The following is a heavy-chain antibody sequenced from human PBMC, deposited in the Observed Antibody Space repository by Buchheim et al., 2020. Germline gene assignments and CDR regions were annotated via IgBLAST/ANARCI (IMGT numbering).Heavy chain of an antibody. CDR3: ARDRGSYIREIDY. Sequence: EVQLVESGGGLVQPGGSLSLSCVGSGFSFNNHEMNWVRQAPGRGLEWVSYISSTGSARTYADSVRGRFTISRDNAKKSLFLHMSSLRAEDTAVYYCARDRGSYIREIDYWGQGTL. J-gene: IGHJ4*02. CDR2: ISSTGSAR. V-gene: IGHV3-48*03. CDR1: GFSFNNHE. D-gene: IGHD1-26*01.